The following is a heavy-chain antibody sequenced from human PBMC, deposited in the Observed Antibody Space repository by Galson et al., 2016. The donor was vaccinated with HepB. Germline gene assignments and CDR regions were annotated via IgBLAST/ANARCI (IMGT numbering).Heavy chain of an antibody. J-gene: IGHJ4*02. CDR2: INHNGGT. Sequence: SETLSLTCGVSGESLTHYYWTWIRQPPGKRPEWIGDINHNGGTNYNPSLGSRVSISIDMSKNQFSLRLDAVTAADTGVYYCGGGRRSYGSGVYLYWDQGSLVTVSS. CDR3: GGGRRSYGSGVYLY. V-gene: IGHV4-34*01. D-gene: IGHD3-10*01. CDR1: GESLTHYY.